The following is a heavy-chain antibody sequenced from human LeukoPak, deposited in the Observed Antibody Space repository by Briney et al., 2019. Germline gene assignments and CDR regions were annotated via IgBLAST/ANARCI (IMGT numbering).Heavy chain of an antibody. V-gene: IGHV3-21*01. CDR2: ISSSSSYI. CDR1: GFTFSSYS. D-gene: IGHD3-10*01. Sequence: KPGGSLRLSCAASGFTFSSYSLNWVRQAPGKGLEWVSSISSSSSYIYYSDSVKGRFTISRDNAKNSLYLQMNSLRAEDTAVYYCAKLARWFGELSPFDYWGQGTLVTVSS. CDR3: AKLARWFGELSPFDY. J-gene: IGHJ4*02.